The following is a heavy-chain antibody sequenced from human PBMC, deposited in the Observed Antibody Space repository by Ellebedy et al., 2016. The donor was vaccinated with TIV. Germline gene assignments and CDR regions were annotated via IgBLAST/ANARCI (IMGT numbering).Heavy chain of an antibody. CDR1: GFTFSSYW. D-gene: IGHD3-22*01. J-gene: IGHJ4*02. Sequence: GGSLRLXXAASGFTFSSYWMHWVRQVPGKGLVWVSRINSDGTSLSYADSVQGRFTISRDNAKSTLYLQMNSLRAEDSAVYYCARAVWNYYDSSGSGYWGQGTLVTVSS. V-gene: IGHV3-74*01. CDR3: ARAVWNYYDSSGSGY. CDR2: INSDGTSL.